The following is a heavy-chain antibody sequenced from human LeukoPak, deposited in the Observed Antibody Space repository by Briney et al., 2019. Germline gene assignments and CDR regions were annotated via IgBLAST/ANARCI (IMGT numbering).Heavy chain of an antibody. CDR2: IKQDGSEK. D-gene: IGHD6-19*01. CDR3: ARVRVARWQWLVKFNCYYYMDV. J-gene: IGHJ6*03. V-gene: IGHV3-7*01. Sequence: PGGSLRLSCAASGFTFSSYWMSWVRQAPGKGLEWVANIKQDGSEKYYVDSVKGRFTISRDNAKNSLYLQMNSLRAEDTAVYYCARVRVARWQWLVKFNCYYYMDVWGKGTTVTISS. CDR1: GFTFSSYW.